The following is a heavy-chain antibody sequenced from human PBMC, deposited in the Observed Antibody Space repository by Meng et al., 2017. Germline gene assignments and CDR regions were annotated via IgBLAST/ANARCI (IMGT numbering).Heavy chain of an antibody. D-gene: IGHD6-13*01. J-gene: IGHJ3*02. V-gene: IGHV4-4*02. CDR3: ARFIAAALIDAFDI. Sequence: LQESGPGLVKPSGTLSLTWAVSGGSNSSSNWWSWARQPPGKGLEWIGEIYHSGSTNYNPSLKSRVTISVDKSKNQFSLKLSSVTAADTAVYYCARFIAAALIDAFDIWGQGTMVTVSS. CDR1: GGSNSSSNW. CDR2: IYHSGST.